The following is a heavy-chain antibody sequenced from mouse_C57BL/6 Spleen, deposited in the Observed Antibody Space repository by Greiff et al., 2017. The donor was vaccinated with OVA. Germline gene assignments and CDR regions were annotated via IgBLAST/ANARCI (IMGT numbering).Heavy chain of an antibody. CDR2: IWSGGST. J-gene: IGHJ1*03. CDR1: GFSLTSYG. V-gene: IGHV2-4*01. D-gene: IGHD1-1*01. CDR3: AKGGLYYGSSYEYFDV. Sequence: VQLQQSGPGLVQPSQSLSITCTVSGFSLTSYGVHWVRQPPGKGLEWLGVIWSGGSTDYNAAFISRLSISKDNSKSQVFFKMNSLQADDTAIYYCAKGGLYYGSSYEYFDVWGTGTTVTVSS.